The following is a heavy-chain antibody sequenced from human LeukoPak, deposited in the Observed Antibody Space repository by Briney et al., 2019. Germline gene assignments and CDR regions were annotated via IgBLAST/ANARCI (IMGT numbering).Heavy chain of an antibody. Sequence: PSETLSLTCTVSGGSISSYYWSWIRQPPGKGLEWIGYIFDSGSTNYNPPLKSRVTISVDTSKSQFSLRLSSVTAADTAVYYCARHRSGSSWFAPWGQGTLVTVSS. D-gene: IGHD6-19*01. CDR3: ARHRSGSSWFAP. CDR1: GGSISSYY. V-gene: IGHV4-59*08. CDR2: IFDSGST. J-gene: IGHJ5*02.